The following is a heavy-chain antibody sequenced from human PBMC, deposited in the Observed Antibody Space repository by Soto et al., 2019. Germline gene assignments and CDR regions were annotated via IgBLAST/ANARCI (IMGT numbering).Heavy chain of an antibody. J-gene: IGHJ6*02. CDR2: MNPNSGNT. CDR1: GYTFTSYD. D-gene: IGHD2-15*01. V-gene: IGHV1-8*01. Sequence: GASVKVSCKASGYTFTSYDINWVRQATGQGLEWMGWMNPNSGNTGYAQKLQGRVTMTRNTSISTAYMELSSLRSEDTAVYYCAITVVAHGGRYYYYYGMDVWGQGTTVTVSS. CDR3: AITVVAHGGRYYYYYGMDV.